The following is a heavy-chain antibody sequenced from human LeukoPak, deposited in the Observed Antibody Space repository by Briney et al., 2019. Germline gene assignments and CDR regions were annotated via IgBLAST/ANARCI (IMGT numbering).Heavy chain of an antibody. Sequence: ETLSLTCTVSDYSIRNGYYWGWIRQPPGKGLEWVSGVSWNGAYTEYADSVRGRFTISRDNAKKSLYLQMNSLRVDDTALYYCARRKGPYGSGTYYDSWGQGTLVSVSS. V-gene: IGHV3-20*04. CDR1: DYSIRNGYY. CDR3: ARRKGPYGSGTYYDS. CDR2: VSWNGAYT. J-gene: IGHJ4*02. D-gene: IGHD3-10*01.